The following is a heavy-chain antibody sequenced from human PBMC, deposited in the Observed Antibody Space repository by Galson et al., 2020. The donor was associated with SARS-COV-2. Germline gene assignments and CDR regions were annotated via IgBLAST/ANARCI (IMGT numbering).Heavy chain of an antibody. CDR3: ARVPPWDWHFDL. CDR2: ISSNGDTP. Sequence: GGSLRLSCAASGFTFNTYSIHWVRQAPGKGLEYVSGISSNGDTPYYANSVKGRFTISRDNSKNTLFLQMGSLRTEDMAVYYCARVPPWDWHFDLWGRGTLVTVSS. CDR1: GFTFNTYS. V-gene: IGHV3-64*01. J-gene: IGHJ2*01. D-gene: IGHD7-27*01.